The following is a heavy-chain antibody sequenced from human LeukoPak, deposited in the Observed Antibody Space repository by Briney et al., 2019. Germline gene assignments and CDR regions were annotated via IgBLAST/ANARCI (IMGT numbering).Heavy chain of an antibody. CDR1: GDSIYSYY. D-gene: IGHD5-18*01. Sequence: SETLSLTCTASGDSIYSYYCSWSRQPPGKGLEWIGYMYYSGSTSYNPSLKSRVTMSVDTSKNQFSLKLSSVTAADTAVYYCATIRDTAHRYWYFDLWGRGTLVIVSS. CDR2: MYYSGST. V-gene: IGHV4-59*03. CDR3: ATIRDTAHRYWYFDL. J-gene: IGHJ2*01.